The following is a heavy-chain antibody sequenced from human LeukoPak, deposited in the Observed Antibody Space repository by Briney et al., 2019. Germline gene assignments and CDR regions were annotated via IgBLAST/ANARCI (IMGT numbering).Heavy chain of an antibody. Sequence: GGSLRLSCAASGFTFDDYAMHWVRHAPGKGLEWVSGISWNSGSIGYADSVKGRFTISRDNAKNSLYLQMNSLRAEDTALYYCAKEYIVGAHFHAVFDYWGQGTLVTVSS. J-gene: IGHJ4*02. CDR1: GFTFDDYA. V-gene: IGHV3-9*01. CDR2: ISWNSGSI. CDR3: AKEYIVGAHFHAVFDY. D-gene: IGHD1-26*01.